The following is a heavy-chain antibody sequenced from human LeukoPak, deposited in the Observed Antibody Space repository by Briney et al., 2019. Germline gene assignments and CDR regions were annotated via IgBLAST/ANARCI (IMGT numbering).Heavy chain of an antibody. D-gene: IGHD6-13*01. V-gene: IGHV3-23*01. Sequence: GGSLRLSCAASGFTFSSYAMSWVRQAPGKGPEWVSAISGSGGSTYYADSVKGRFTISRDNSKNTLYLQMNSLRAEDTAVYYWAKSAAAGTEVDYWGQGTLVTVSS. CDR3: AKSAAAGTEVDY. J-gene: IGHJ4*02. CDR1: GFTFSSYA. CDR2: ISGSGGST.